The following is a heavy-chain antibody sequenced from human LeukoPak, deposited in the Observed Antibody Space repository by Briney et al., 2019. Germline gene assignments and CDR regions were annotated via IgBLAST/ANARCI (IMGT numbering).Heavy chain of an antibody. CDR2: ISGNSSTI. D-gene: IGHD3-10*01. Sequence: GGSLRLSCAASGFTFSSYCMTWVRQAPGKGLEWVSYISGNSSTIYYADSVKGRFTISRDNAKNSLYLQMNSLRAEDRAVYHCARILMVLGGPRWNFDYWGQGTLVTVSS. V-gene: IGHV3-48*04. CDR3: ARILMVLGGPRWNFDY. J-gene: IGHJ4*02. CDR1: GFTFSSYC.